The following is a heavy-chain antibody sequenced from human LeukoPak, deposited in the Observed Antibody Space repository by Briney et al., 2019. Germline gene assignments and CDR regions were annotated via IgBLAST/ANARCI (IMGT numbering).Heavy chain of an antibody. D-gene: IGHD2-2*01. CDR2: ISAYNGNT. Sequence: ASVKVSCKASGYSFTSYGISWVRQAPGQGLEWMGWISAYNGNTNYAQKLRGRVTMTTDTSTTTAYMELTSLRSDDTAVYYCARALLSTSSSPLDYWGQGTLVTVSS. CDR1: GYSFTSYG. CDR3: ARALLSTSSSPLDY. V-gene: IGHV1-18*01. J-gene: IGHJ4*02.